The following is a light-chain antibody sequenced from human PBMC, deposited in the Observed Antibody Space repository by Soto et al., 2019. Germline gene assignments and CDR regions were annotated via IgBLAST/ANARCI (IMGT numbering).Light chain of an antibody. J-gene: IGKJ1*01. CDR2: GAS. CDR3: QLSTNWLPT. CDR1: QSVSSN. Sequence: ERPESKASLSVSPPERSNLCCWASQSVSSNLAWYQQKPGQAPRLLIYGASTRATGIPARFSGSGSGTEFTLTSRRLQSEYFAAYSCQLSTNWLPTFGRGTKVDIK. V-gene: IGKV3-15*01.